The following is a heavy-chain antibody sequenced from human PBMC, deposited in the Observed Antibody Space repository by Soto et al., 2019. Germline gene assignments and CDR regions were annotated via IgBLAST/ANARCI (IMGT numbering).Heavy chain of an antibody. Sequence: GESLKISCKGSGYSFTSYWIGWVRQMPGKGLEWMGIIYPGDSDTRYSPSFQGQVTISADKSISTAYLQWSSLKASDTAMYYCARYWYNCNYDYYGMDVWGQRTKVTGSS. D-gene: IGHD1-20*01. CDR3: ARYWYNCNYDYYGMDV. V-gene: IGHV5-51*01. CDR2: IYPGDSDT. J-gene: IGHJ6*02. CDR1: GYSFTSYW.